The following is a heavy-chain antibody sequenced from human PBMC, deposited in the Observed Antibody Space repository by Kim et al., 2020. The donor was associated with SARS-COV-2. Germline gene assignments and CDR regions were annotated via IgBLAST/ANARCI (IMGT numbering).Heavy chain of an antibody. CDR3: ARANYLAAAGYYYYYGMDV. Sequence: RRVTISVDTSKNQFSLKLSSVTAADTAVYYCARANYLAAAGYYYYYGMDVWGQGTTVAVSS. D-gene: IGHD6-13*01. V-gene: IGHV4-34*01. J-gene: IGHJ6*02.